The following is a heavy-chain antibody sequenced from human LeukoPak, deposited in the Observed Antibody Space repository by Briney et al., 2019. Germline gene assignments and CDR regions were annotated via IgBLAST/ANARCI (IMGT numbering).Heavy chain of an antibody. J-gene: IGHJ6*03. CDR3: AKRVRDGYNLYYYYYYYMDV. D-gene: IGHD5-24*01. CDR1: GFTFSSYV. V-gene: IGHV3-23*01. Sequence: GGSLRLSCAASGFTFSSYVMSWVRRAPGKGLEWVSAISGSGGRTYYADSVKGRFTISRDNSKNTLYLQMNSLRAEDTAVYYCAKRVRDGYNLYYYYYYYMDVWGKGTTVTISS. CDR2: ISGSGGRT.